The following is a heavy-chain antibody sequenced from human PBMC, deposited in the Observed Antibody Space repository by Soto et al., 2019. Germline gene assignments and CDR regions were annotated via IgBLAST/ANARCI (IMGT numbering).Heavy chain of an antibody. J-gene: IGHJ5*02. CDR1: GGSISSGGYY. D-gene: IGHD3-16*01. V-gene: IGHV4-31*03. Sequence: QVQLQESGPGLVKPSQTLSLTCTVSGGSISSGGYYWSWIRQHLGKGLEWIGSIYYSGSTSYHPSLKGRVTISVDTSKTHFSLTLSSVTAADTAVYYCARGVLPWGQGTLVTVSS. CDR2: IYYSGST. CDR3: ARGVLP.